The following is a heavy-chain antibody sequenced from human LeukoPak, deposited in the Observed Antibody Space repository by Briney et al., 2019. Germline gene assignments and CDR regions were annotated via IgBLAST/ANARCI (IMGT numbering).Heavy chain of an antibody. CDR2: ISTTSSYI. CDR3: ARDIYDDSGYFRRGLDY. D-gene: IGHD3-22*01. Sequence: GGSLRLSCAASGFTFSDYSMNWVRQAPGKGLEWVSSISTTSSYIYYADSVRGRFTISRDNAKNSLYLQMNSLRADDTAVYFCARDIYDDSGYFRRGLDYWGQGILVTVSS. J-gene: IGHJ4*02. CDR1: GFTFSDYS. V-gene: IGHV3-21*01.